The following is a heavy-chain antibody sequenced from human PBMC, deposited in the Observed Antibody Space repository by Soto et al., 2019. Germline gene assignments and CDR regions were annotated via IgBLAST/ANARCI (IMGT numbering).Heavy chain of an antibody. CDR2: ISGSGISGGRR. CDR1: GFSFSNYA. CDR3: AKSWTNYYSGLDV. Sequence: GGSLRLSCAASGFSFSNYAMSWVRQAPGKGLEWVAAISGSGISGGRRYYADSVKGRFTISGENSKNTLSLQMNSLRAEDAAVYFCAKSWTNYYSGLDVWGQGTTVTVSS. V-gene: IGHV3-23*01. J-gene: IGHJ6*02. D-gene: IGHD3-3*01.